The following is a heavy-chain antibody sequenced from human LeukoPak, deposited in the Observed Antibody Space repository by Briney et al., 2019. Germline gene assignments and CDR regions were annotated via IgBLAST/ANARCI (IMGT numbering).Heavy chain of an antibody. CDR1: GFTFTNYA. J-gene: IGHJ3*02. D-gene: IGHD3-16*01. V-gene: IGHV3-23*01. Sequence: GGSLRLSCAASGFTFTNYAMSWVRQAPGKGLEWVSGMSGSGGSTYYADSVKGRFTISRDNSKNTLYLQMNTLRAEDTAVYYCAKDREYSYVYDAFDIWGQGTLLTVSS. CDR2: MSGSGGST. CDR3: AKDREYSYVYDAFDI.